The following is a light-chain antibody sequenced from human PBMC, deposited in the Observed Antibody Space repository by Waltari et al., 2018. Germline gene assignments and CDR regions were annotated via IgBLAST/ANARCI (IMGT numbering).Light chain of an antibody. V-gene: IGLV2-14*01. J-gene: IGLJ1*01. CDR3: SSYTTSTTLL. Sequence: QPALTQPASVSGSPGQSITISCTGSSPDVGAHNFFPWYQQHPGKVPKLILYDVGNRPSGISHRFSASKSGNTASLTISGLQEEDEGEYYCSSYTTSTTLLFGTGTRLTVL. CDR2: DVG. CDR1: SPDVGAHNF.